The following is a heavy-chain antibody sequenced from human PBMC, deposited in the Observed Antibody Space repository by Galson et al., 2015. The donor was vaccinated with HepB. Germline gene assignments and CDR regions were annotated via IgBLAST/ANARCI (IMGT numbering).Heavy chain of an antibody. CDR1: GFSISSYW. Sequence: SLRLSCAASGFSISSYWMHWVRQAPGKGLVWVSRINSDGSITNYADSVKGRFTISRDNAKNTLFLQMNSLRAEDTAVYYCRVVTLSWGQGTLVTVSS. CDR3: RVVTLS. V-gene: IGHV3-74*01. D-gene: IGHD3-3*01. CDR2: INSDGSIT. J-gene: IGHJ5*02.